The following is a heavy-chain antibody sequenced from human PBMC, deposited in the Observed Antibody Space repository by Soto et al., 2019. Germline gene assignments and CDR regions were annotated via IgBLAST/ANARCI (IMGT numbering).Heavy chain of an antibody. CDR3: ARHYRIWDNWNDGGWFDP. Sequence: SETLSLTCTVSGGSISSGDYYWSWIRQPPGKGLEWIGYIYYSGSTYYNPSLKSRVTISVDTSKNQFSLKLSSVTAADTAVYYCARHYRIWDNWNDGGWFDPWGQGTLVTVSS. CDR2: IYYSGST. CDR1: GGSISSGDYY. V-gene: IGHV4-30-4*01. J-gene: IGHJ5*02. D-gene: IGHD1-20*01.